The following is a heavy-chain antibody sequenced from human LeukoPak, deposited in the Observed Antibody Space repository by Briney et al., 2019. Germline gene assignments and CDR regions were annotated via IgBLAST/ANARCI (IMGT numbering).Heavy chain of an antibody. CDR2: MNPNSGNT. CDR3: AITKWSGYYTRWFDP. V-gene: IGHV1-8*01. Sequence: ASVKVSCKASGYTFTSYDINWVRQATGQGLEWMGWMNPNSGNTGYAQKFQGRVTMTRNTSISTAHMELSSLRSEDTAVYYCAITKWSGYYTRWFDPWGQGTLVTVSS. D-gene: IGHD3-3*01. CDR1: GYTFTSYD. J-gene: IGHJ5*02.